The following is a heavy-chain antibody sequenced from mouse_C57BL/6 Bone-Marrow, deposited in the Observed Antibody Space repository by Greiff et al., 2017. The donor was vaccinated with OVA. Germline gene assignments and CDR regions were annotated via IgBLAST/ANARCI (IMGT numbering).Heavy chain of an antibody. D-gene: IGHD1-1*01. Sequence: EVQLQQSGPELVKPGASVKISCKASGYTFTDYYMNWVKQSHGKSLEWIGDINPNNGGTSYNQKFKGKATLTVDKSSSTAYMELRSLTSEDSAVYYWARVGQLRYYAMDYWGQGTSVTVSS. CDR2: INPNNGGT. CDR3: ARVGQLRYYAMDY. V-gene: IGHV1-26*01. CDR1: GYTFTDYY. J-gene: IGHJ4*01.